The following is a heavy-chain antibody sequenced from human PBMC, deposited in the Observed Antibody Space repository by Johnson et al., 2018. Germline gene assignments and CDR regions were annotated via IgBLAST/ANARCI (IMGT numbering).Heavy chain of an antibody. J-gene: IGHJ3*02. CDR3: ASPRKEYGGYAGNAFDI. D-gene: IGHD5-12*01. V-gene: IGHV4-39*01. CDR1: GGSISSSSYY. Sequence: QVQLQESGPGLVKPSETLSLTCTVSGGSISSSSYYWGWIRQPPGKGLEWIGSIYYSGRTYYNPSLKSRVTLSVDTSKNQFSLKLSSVTAADTAVNSCASPRKEYGGYAGNAFDIGGRGTMVTVSS. CDR2: IYYSGRT.